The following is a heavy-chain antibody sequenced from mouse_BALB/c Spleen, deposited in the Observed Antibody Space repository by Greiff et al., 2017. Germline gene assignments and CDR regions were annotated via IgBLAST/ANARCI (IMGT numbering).Heavy chain of an antibody. CDR2: IDPENGNT. V-gene: IGHV14-1*02. Sequence: EVQLQQSGAELVRPGALVKLSCKASGFNIKDYYMHWVKQRPEQGLEWIGWIDPENGNTIYDPKFQGKASITADTSSNTAYLQLSSLTSEDTAVYYGARASSEVDAMDYWGQGTSVTVSA. J-gene: IGHJ4*01. CDR1: GFNIKDYY. D-gene: IGHD1-1*01. CDR3: ARASSEVDAMDY.